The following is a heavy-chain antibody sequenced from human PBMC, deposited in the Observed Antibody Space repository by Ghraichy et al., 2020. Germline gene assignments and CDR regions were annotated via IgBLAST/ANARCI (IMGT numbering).Heavy chain of an antibody. Sequence: GGSLRLSCAASGFTFSSSAMSWVRQAPVKGLEWLSTISGTTGNANYADSVKGRFNVSRDNSKNTLYLQMNSLRVEDTAVYYCAKRNYFDRSGLPTFEYWGQGTVVTVSS. D-gene: IGHD3-9*01. CDR1: GFTFSSSA. CDR3: AKRNYFDRSGLPTFEY. V-gene: IGHV3-23*01. J-gene: IGHJ4*02. CDR2: ISGTTGNA.